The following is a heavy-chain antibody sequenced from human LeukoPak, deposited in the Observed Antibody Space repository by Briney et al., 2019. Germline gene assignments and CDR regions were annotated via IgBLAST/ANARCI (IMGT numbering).Heavy chain of an antibody. J-gene: IGHJ3*02. CDR1: GGSISSYY. Sequence: PSETLSLTCTVSGGSISSYYWSWIRQPPGKGLEWIGEINHSGSTNYNPSLKSRVTISVGTSKNQFSLKLSSVTAADTAVYYCARGGPFDIWGQGTMVTVSS. V-gene: IGHV4-34*01. CDR2: INHSGST. CDR3: ARGGPFDI.